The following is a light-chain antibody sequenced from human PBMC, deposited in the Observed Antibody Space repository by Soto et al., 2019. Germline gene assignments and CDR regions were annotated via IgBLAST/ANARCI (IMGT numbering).Light chain of an antibody. CDR2: DAS. J-gene: IGKJ1*01. V-gene: IGKV1-5*01. CDR1: QTIRDW. Sequence: DIQMTQSPSTLSASIGDRVTITCRASQTIRDWLAWYQQKPGKAPKLLIYDASSLESGVQSRFSGSGSGTEFTLTIRSLQPDDFATYYCQQYNSYRWTFGQGTKVDI. CDR3: QQYNSYRWT.